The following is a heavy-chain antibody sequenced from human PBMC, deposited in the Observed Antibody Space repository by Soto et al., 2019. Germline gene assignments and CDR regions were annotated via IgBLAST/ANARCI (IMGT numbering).Heavy chain of an antibody. Sequence: SVKVSCKASGYSFKDHYMHWVRQAPGRGLEWVGIINPSGEHTNYAQQFRGRVAMTRDTSTSTAYMELRSLRSEDTAVYFCARISCKGGSCYFDFDHWGQGTLVTVSS. CDR3: ARISCKGGSCYFDFDH. CDR2: INPSGEHT. D-gene: IGHD2-15*01. V-gene: IGHV1-46*02. J-gene: IGHJ4*02. CDR1: GYSFKDHY.